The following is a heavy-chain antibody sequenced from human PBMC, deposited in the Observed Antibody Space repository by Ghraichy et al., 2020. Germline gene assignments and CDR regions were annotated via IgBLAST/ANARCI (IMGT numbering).Heavy chain of an antibody. V-gene: IGHV4-59*01. CDR2: IYYSGST. J-gene: IGHJ5*02. D-gene: IGHD6-19*01. Sequence: SETLSLTCTVSGGSISSYYWSWIRQPPGKGLEWIGYIYYSGSTNYNPSLKSRVTISVDTSKNQFSLKLSSVTAADTAVYYCARDSSGWSRLNWFDPWGQGTLVTVSS. CDR1: GGSISSYY. CDR3: ARDSSGWSRLNWFDP.